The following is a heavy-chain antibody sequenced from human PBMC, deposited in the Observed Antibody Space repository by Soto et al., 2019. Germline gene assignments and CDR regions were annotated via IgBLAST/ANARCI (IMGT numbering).Heavy chain of an antibody. D-gene: IGHD5-12*01. CDR1: GGSISSYY. CDR3: ARALYSGYDEIDY. J-gene: IGHJ4*02. Sequence: SETLCLTCTVAGGSISSYYWSWIRQPPGKGLEWIGYIYYSGSTYYNPSLKSRVTISVDTSKNQFSLKLSSVTAADTAVYYCARALYSGYDEIDYWGQGALVTVSS. CDR2: IYYSGST. V-gene: IGHV4-59*12.